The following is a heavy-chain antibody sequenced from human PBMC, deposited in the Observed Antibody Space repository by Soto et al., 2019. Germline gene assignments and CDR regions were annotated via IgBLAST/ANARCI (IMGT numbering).Heavy chain of an antibody. Sequence: SVKVSCKASGGTFNNYALSWVRQAPGQGLEWMGGIIPIFNSANYAQKFQGRVTITADDSTSTAYMELRSLRPDDTAVYYCARAVTVASYSFDFWGQGTLVTVSS. D-gene: IGHD5-12*01. V-gene: IGHV1-69*13. CDR1: GGTFNNYA. CDR2: IIPIFNSA. J-gene: IGHJ4*02. CDR3: ARAVTVASYSFDF.